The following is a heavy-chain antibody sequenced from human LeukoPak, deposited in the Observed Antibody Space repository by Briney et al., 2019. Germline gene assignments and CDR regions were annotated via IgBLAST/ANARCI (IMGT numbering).Heavy chain of an antibody. V-gene: IGHV3-30*04. D-gene: IGHD4-17*01. J-gene: IGHJ4*02. CDR2: ISYDGSNK. CDR1: GFTFSTYP. CDR3: ASRHYDFGYY. Sequence: GGSLRLSCAASGFTFSTYPMHWVRQAPGKGLEWVAVISYDGSNKYYADSVKGRFTISRDNSKNTLYLQMNSLRAEDTAIYYCASRHYDFGYYWGQGTLATVSS.